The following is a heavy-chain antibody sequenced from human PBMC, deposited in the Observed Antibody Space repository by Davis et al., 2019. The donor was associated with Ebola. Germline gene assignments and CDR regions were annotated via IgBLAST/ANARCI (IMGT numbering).Heavy chain of an antibody. CDR2: IYYSGST. Sequence: MPGGSLRLSCTVSGGSISSYYWSWIRQPPGKGLEWIGYIYYSGSTNYNPSLKSRVTISVDTSKNQFSPKLSSVTAADTAVYYCARRGRGSSTNYYYGMDVWGQGTTVTVSS. CDR3: ARRGRGSSTNYYYGMDV. D-gene: IGHD2-2*01. V-gene: IGHV4-59*08. CDR1: GGSISSYY. J-gene: IGHJ6*02.